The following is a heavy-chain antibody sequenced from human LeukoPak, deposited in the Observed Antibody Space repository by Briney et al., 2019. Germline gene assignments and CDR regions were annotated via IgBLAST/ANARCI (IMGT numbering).Heavy chain of an antibody. Sequence: PGGSLRLSCAAPEFIFSTYWMSWVRQAPGKGLEWVANIKQDGGVQYYLDSVKGRFTVSRDNAKNSLFLQMISLRAEDTAIYYCARIRYCGDDCLNAFDIWGQGTMVTVSS. J-gene: IGHJ3*02. CDR2: IKQDGGVQ. V-gene: IGHV3-7*01. D-gene: IGHD2-21*02. CDR1: EFIFSTYW. CDR3: ARIRYCGDDCLNAFDI.